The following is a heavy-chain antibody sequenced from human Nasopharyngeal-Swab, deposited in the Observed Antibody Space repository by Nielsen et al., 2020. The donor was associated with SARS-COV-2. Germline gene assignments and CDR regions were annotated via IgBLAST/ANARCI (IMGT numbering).Heavy chain of an antibody. CDR1: GFIFGSYW. V-gene: IGHV3-74*01. D-gene: IGHD6-13*01. Sequence: GGSLRLSCAASGFIFGSYWLYWVRQVPGKGLMWVSRISPDGGRADYADSVLGRFTFSRDNAKNSLYLQMNSLRAEDTALYYCAKGIAAAGSRCLDYWGQGTLVTVSS. CDR2: ISPDGGRA. CDR3: AKGIAAAGSRCLDY. J-gene: IGHJ4*02.